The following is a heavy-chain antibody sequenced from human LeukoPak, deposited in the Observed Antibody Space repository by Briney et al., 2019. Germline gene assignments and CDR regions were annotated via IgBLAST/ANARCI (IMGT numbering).Heavy chain of an antibody. CDR2: IYYSGST. Sequence: KPSETLSLTCTVSGGSISSYYWSWIRQPPGKGLEWIGYIYYSGSTNYNPSLKSRVTISVDTSKNQFSLKLSSVTAADTAVYYCARSPLKKGPAPQTGGTNWFDPWGQGTLVTVSS. D-gene: IGHD2-2*01. V-gene: IGHV4-59*08. CDR3: ARSPLKKGPAPQTGGTNWFDP. CDR1: GGSISSYY. J-gene: IGHJ5*02.